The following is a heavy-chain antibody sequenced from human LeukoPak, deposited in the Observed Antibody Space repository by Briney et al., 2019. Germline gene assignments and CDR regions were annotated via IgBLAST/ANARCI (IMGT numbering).Heavy chain of an antibody. V-gene: IGHV3-11*04. CDR3: TRDPRLGDY. J-gene: IGHJ4*02. Sequence: PGGSLRLSCAASGSTFSDHYMTWVRQSPGKGLEWVSYISNTGSTTNYVDSVKGRFTITRDNAQNSLYLQMNSLRVEDTAVYYCTRDPRLGDYWGQGTLVTVSS. CDR2: ISNTGSTT. D-gene: IGHD7-27*01. CDR1: GSTFSDHY.